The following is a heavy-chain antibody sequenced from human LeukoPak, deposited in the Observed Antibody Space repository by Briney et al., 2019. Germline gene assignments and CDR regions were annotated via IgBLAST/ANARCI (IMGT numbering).Heavy chain of an antibody. D-gene: IGHD3/OR15-3a*01. J-gene: IGHJ6*02. CDR2: IIPIFGTA. V-gene: IGHV1-69*13. CDR1: GVTFSSYA. Sequence: SVKVSCKASGVTFSSYAISWVRQAPGQGLEWMGGIIPIFGTANYAQKFQGRVTITADESTSTAYMELSSLRSEDTAVYYCARVDSALNLGMDVWGQGTTVTVSS. CDR3: ARVDSALNLGMDV.